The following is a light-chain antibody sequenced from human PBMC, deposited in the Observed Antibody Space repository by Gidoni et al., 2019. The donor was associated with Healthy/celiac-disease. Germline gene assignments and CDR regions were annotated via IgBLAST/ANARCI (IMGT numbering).Light chain of an antibody. V-gene: IGKV1-33*01. CDR2: DAS. CDR3: QQYDNLPRT. J-gene: IGKJ3*01. CDR1: QDSSNY. Sequence: DIQMTQSPSHMSESVGDRVTITCQASQDSSNYLHWYQQKPGNAPTLLIYDASNLETGVPSRFSGSGSGTDFTFTISSLQPEDIATYYCQQYDNLPRTFGPGTKVDIK.